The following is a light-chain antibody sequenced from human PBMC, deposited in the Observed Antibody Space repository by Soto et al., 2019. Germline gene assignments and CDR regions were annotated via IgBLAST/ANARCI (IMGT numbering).Light chain of an antibody. J-gene: IGLJ2*01. V-gene: IGLV2-18*02. Sequence: QSARTQPPSVSGSPGQSVTISCTGTSSDVGTYNRVCWYQQPPGTAPKLMIYEVSNRPSGVPDRFSGSKSGNTASLTISGLQAEDEADYYCTSYTSSNTLLFGGGTKVTVL. CDR1: SSDVGTYNR. CDR2: EVS. CDR3: TSYTSSNTLL.